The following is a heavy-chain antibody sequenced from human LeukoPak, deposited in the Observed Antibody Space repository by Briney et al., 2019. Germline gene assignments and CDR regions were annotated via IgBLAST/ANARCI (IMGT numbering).Heavy chain of an antibody. V-gene: IGHV3-30*02. CDR1: GFTFSSYG. Sequence: GGSLRLSCAASGFTFSSYGMHWVRQAPGKGLEWAAFIRYDGSNYYYADSVKGRFTISRDNSKNTLYLQMNSLRAEDTAVYYCARSGYSPYDAFDIWGQGTMVTVSS. J-gene: IGHJ3*02. CDR2: IRYDGSNY. CDR3: ARSGYSPYDAFDI. D-gene: IGHD3-3*01.